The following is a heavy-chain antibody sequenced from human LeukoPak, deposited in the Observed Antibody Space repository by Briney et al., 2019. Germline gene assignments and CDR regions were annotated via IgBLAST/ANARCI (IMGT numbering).Heavy chain of an antibody. D-gene: IGHD6-13*01. CDR3: ARLGAPGGTRSGDYYYGMDV. Sequence: SEALSLTCTVSGGSISSTTNYWGWIRQPPGKGLEWIGSIYYSGSTFYNPSLKSRVTISVDTYKNQFSLKLSSVTAADTAVYYCARLGAPGGTRSGDYYYGMDVWGQGTTVTVSS. V-gene: IGHV4-39*01. CDR1: GGSISSTTNY. CDR2: IYYSGST. J-gene: IGHJ6*02.